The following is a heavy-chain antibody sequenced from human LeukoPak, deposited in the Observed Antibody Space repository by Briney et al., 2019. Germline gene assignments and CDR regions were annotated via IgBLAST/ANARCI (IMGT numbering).Heavy chain of an antibody. CDR3: ARDHGGYSYGVGGLDY. CDR2: ISYDGSNK. J-gene: IGHJ4*02. Sequence: GRSLRLSCAASGFTFSSYAMHWVRQAPGKGLEWVAVISYDGSNKYYADSVKGRFTISRDNSKNTLYLQMNSLRAEDTAVYYCARDHGGYSYGVGGLDYWGQGTLVTVPS. D-gene: IGHD5-18*01. CDR1: GFTFSSYA. V-gene: IGHV3-30-3*01.